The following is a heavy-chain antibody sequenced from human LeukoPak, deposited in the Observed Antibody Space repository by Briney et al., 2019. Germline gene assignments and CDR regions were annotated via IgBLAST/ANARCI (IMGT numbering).Heavy chain of an antibody. CDR2: TSGTGDST. J-gene: IGHJ4*02. Sequence: TGGSLRLSCAASGFTLTSYAMSWVRQAPGKGLEWVSGTSGTGDSTYYADSVRGRFTISRDTSKNTLSLQMNTLRVEDTAIYYCARDFRPQYCSSSTCYEDHWGQGTLVTVSS. D-gene: IGHD2-2*01. CDR3: ARDFRPQYCSSSTCYEDH. CDR1: GFTLTSYA. V-gene: IGHV3-23*01.